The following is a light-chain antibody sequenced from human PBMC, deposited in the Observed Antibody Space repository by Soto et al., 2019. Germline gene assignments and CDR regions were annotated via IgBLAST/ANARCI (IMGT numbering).Light chain of an antibody. CDR1: SSNIGNNY. Sequence: QAVVTQPPSVSAAPGQKVTISCSGSSSNIGNNYVSWYQQLPGTAPKLLIYEDNKRPSGIPDRFSGSKSGTSATLDITGLQTGDEADFYCGTWDSSLSAYVFGTGTKVTVL. V-gene: IGLV1-51*02. CDR2: EDN. CDR3: GTWDSSLSAYV. J-gene: IGLJ1*01.